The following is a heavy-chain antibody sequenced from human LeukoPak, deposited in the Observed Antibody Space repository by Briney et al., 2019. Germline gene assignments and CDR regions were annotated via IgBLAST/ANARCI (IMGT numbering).Heavy chain of an antibody. CDR2: ISSGSTYR. J-gene: IGHJ4*02. D-gene: IGHD3-22*01. CDR1: GFTFSSYS. V-gene: IGHV3-21*01. Sequence: GGSLRLSCAAAGFTFSSYSMNWVRQAPGKGLEWVSSISSGSTYRYYADSVRGQFTISRDNAENSLYLQMNSLRAEDTAVYYCARENTYYSDVSGHHDGPIDYWGQGTLVTVSS. CDR3: ARENTYYSDVSGHHDGPIDY.